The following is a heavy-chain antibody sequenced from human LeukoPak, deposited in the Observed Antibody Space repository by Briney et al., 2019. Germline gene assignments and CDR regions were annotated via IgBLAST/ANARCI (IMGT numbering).Heavy chain of an antibody. V-gene: IGHV4-30-2*01. CDR2: IYHSGST. Sequence: PSETLSLTCTVSGGSISSGGYYWSWIRQPPGKGLEWIGYIYHSGSTYYNPSLKSRVTISVDRSKNQFSLKLSSVTAADTAVYYCARLELLSAFDIWGRGTMVTVSS. CDR1: GGSISSGGYY. D-gene: IGHD1-7*01. J-gene: IGHJ3*02. CDR3: ARLELLSAFDI.